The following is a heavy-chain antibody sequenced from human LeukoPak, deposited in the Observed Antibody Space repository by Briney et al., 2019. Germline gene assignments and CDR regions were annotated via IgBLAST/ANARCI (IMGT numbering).Heavy chain of an antibody. J-gene: IGHJ4*02. Sequence: PGRSLRLSCAASGFTFDDYAMHWVRQVPGKGLEWVSGISWNSGSIGYVDSVKGRFTISRDNAKNSLYLQMNSLRAEDTALYYCAKGNSYYYDSSGYHYLDYWGQGTLVTVSS. D-gene: IGHD3-22*01. CDR1: GFTFDDYA. CDR3: AKGNSYYYDSSGYHYLDY. CDR2: ISWNSGSI. V-gene: IGHV3-9*01.